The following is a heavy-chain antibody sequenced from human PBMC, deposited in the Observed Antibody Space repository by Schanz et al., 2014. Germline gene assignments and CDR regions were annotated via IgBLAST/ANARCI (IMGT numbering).Heavy chain of an antibody. CDR1: GFSFSDYY. J-gene: IGHJ2*01. CDR3: ARNRGSGGQNWYFDL. CDR2: INTGSNYI. Sequence: QGQLVESGGGLVEPGGSLRLSCAASGFSFSDYYMSWIRQAPGKGLEWISFINTGSNYINYADSVKGRFTISRDNTKNSLFLQLNSLRADDTAVYYCARNRGSGGQNWYFDLWGRGTLXTVSS. D-gene: IGHD1-26*01. V-gene: IGHV3-11*05.